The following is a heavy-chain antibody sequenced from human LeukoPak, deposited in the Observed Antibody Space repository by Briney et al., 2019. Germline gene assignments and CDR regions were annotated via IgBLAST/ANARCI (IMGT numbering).Heavy chain of an antibody. V-gene: IGHV3-66*02. Sequence: PGGSLRLSCAASGFTVSSTYMSWVRQAPGKGLQWVSVIYSGGSTFYADSVKGRFTISRDNSKNTLSLQMNSLRAEDTAVYYCVRDSNYDFWGQGTLVTVSS. CDR1: GFTVSSTY. J-gene: IGHJ4*02. CDR3: VRDSNYDF. D-gene: IGHD6-13*01. CDR2: IYSGGST.